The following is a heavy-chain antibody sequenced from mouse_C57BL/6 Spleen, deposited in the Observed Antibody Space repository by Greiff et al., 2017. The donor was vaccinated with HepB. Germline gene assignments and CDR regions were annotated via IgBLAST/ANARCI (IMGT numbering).Heavy chain of an antibody. Sequence: QVQLQQSGPELVKPGASVKISCKASGYAFSSSWMNWVKQRPGKGLEWIGRIYPGDGDTKYNGKFKGKATLTADKSSSTAYMQLSSLTSEDSAVYFCAREDGDYAMDYWGQGTSVTVSS. J-gene: IGHJ4*01. CDR1: GYAFSSSW. CDR3: AREDGDYAMDY. V-gene: IGHV1-82*01. CDR2: IYPGDGDT.